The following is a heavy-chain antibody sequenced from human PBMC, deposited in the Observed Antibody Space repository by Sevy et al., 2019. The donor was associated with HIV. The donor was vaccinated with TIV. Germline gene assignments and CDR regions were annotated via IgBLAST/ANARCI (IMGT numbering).Heavy chain of an antibody. D-gene: IGHD5-18*01. CDR3: TRLKKGDSYGKSYYDYGMDV. V-gene: IGHV5-51*01. Sequence: GESLKISCKGSGYSFTSYWIGWVRQMPGKGLEWMGIIYPGDSDTRYSPSFQGQVTISADKSISTAYLQWSSLKASDPAMYYWTRLKKGDSYGKSYYDYGMDVWGQGTTVTVSS. CDR2: IYPGDSDT. J-gene: IGHJ6*02. CDR1: GYSFTSYW.